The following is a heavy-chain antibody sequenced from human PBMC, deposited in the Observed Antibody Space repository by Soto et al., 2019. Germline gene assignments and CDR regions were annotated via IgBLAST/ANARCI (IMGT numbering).Heavy chain of an antibody. CDR1: GFTFSSYG. Sequence: PGGALRLSCADSGFTFSSYGMHWVRQAPGKGLEWVAVISYDGSNKYYADSVKGRFTISRDNSKNTLYLQMNSLRAEDTAVYYCAKGHSGQGMDVWGQGTTVTVSS. J-gene: IGHJ6*02. CDR2: ISYDGSNK. D-gene: IGHD3-10*01. CDR3: AKGHSGQGMDV. V-gene: IGHV3-30*18.